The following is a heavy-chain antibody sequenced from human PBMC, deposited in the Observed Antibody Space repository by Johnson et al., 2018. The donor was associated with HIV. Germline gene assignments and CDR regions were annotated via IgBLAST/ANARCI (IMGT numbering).Heavy chain of an antibody. Sequence: QVQLVESGGGVVRPGRSLRLSCAASGFIFSTYGMHWVRQAPGKGLEWVAVMWYDGSNKYYADSVKGRFTISRDNSKNTLYLQMNSLRAEDTAVYYCAKSVVGATPGAFDIWGQGTMVTVSS. CDR1: GFIFSTYG. D-gene: IGHD1-26*01. J-gene: IGHJ3*02. CDR3: AKSVVGATPGAFDI. CDR2: MWYDGSNK. V-gene: IGHV3-33*06.